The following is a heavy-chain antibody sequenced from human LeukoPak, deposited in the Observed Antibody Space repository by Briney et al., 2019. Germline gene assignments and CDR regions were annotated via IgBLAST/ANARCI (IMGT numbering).Heavy chain of an antibody. D-gene: IGHD2-15*01. CDR1: GYTFTGYY. CDR3: ARDLGGYCSGGSCYSTAGGWFDP. J-gene: IGHJ5*01. V-gene: IGHV1-2*06. Sequence: ASVKVSCTASGYTFTGYYMHWVRQAPGQGLEWMGRINPNSGGTNYAQKFQGRVTMTRDTSISTAYMELSRLRSDDTAVYYCARDLGGYCSGGSCYSTAGGWFDPWGQGTLVTVSS. CDR2: INPNSGGT.